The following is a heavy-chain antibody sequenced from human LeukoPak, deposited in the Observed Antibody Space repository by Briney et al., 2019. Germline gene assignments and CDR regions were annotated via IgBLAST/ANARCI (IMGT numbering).Heavy chain of an antibody. J-gene: IGHJ4*02. Sequence: SETLSLTCTVSGGSISSSSYYWGWIRQPPGKGLERIGEIYHSGSTNYNPSLKSRVTISLDKSKNQFSLKLYSVTAADTAVYYCARYRGASGYHFDYWGQGTLVTVSS. CDR1: GGSISSSSYY. V-gene: IGHV4-39*07. D-gene: IGHD5-12*01. CDR3: ARYRGASGYHFDY. CDR2: IYHSGST.